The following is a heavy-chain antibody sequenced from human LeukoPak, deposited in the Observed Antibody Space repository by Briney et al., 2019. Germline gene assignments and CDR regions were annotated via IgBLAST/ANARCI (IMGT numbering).Heavy chain of an antibody. D-gene: IGHD3-22*01. Sequence: GGSLRLSCAASGFTFSSYWMHWVRQAPGKGLVWVSRINSDGSSTSYADSVKGRFTISRDNAKNTLYLQINSLRAEDTAVYYCVTERGDSSGYYYLDYWGQGTLVTVSS. CDR3: VTERGDSSGYYYLDY. CDR1: GFTFSSYW. CDR2: INSDGSST. J-gene: IGHJ4*02. V-gene: IGHV3-74*01.